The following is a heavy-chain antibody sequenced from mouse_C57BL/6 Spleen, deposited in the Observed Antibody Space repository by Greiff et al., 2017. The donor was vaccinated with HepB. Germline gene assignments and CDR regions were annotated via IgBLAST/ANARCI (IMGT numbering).Heavy chain of an antibody. CDR3: ARDGGRIGFAY. CDR2: ISDGGSYT. Sequence: EVKVVESGGGLVKPGGSLKLSCAASGFTFSSYAMSWVRQTPEKRLEWVATISDGGSYTYYPDNVKGRFTISRDNAKNNLYLQMSHLKSEDTAMYYCARDGGRIGFAYWGQGTLVTVSA. CDR1: GFTFSSYA. V-gene: IGHV5-4*01. J-gene: IGHJ3*01.